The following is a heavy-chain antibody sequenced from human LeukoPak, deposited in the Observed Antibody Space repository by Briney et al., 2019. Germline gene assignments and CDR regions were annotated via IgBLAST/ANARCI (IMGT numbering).Heavy chain of an antibody. CDR2: IYYSGST. CDR3: AREKDTAMVTPGSAIDY. Sequence: ETLSLTCTVSGGSISSYYWSWIRQPPGKGLGWIGYIYYSGSTNYNPSLKSRVTISVDTSKNQFSLKLSSVTAADTAVYYCAREKDTAMVTPGSAIDYWGQGTLVTVSS. D-gene: IGHD5-18*01. J-gene: IGHJ4*02. V-gene: IGHV4-59*01. CDR1: GGSISSYY.